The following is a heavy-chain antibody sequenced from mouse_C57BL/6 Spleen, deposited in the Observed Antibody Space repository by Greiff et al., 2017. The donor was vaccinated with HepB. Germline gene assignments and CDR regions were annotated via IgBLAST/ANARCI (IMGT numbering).Heavy chain of an antibody. J-gene: IGHJ2*01. CDR2: IHPNSGST. CDR3: ARGVARYYFDY. Sequence: QVQLKQPGAELVKPGASVKLSCKASGYTFTSYWMHWVKQRPGQGLEWIGMIHPNSGSTNYNEKFKSKATLTVDKSSSTAYMQLSSLTSEDSAVYYCARGVARYYFDYWGQGTTLTVSS. D-gene: IGHD1-1*02. CDR1: GYTFTSYW. V-gene: IGHV1-64*01.